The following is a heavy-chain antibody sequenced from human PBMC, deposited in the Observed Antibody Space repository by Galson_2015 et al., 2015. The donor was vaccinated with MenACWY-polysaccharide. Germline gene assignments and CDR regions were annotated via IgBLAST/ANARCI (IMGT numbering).Heavy chain of an antibody. CDR2: ISYDETNK. J-gene: IGHJ6*02. D-gene: IGHD2-2*01. CDR1: GFTFNSYA. V-gene: IGHV3-30-3*01. CDR3: ARDYCSRTSCYGLDV. Sequence: SLRLSCAASGFTFNSYAMHWVRQAPGKGLEWVAVISYDETNKYYADSVKGRFTISRDNSKNTLYLQMNSLRAEDAAVYYCARDYCSRTSCYGLDVWGRGTT.